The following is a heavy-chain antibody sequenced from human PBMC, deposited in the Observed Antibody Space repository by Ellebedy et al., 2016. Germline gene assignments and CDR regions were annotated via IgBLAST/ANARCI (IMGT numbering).Heavy chain of an antibody. CDR3: ARIPGSSGWYYFDY. Sequence: SETLSLTXTVSGGSISSYYWSWIRQPPGKGLEWIGYIYYSGSTNYNPSLKSRVTISVDTSKNQFSLKLSSVTAADTAVYYCARIPGSSGWYYFDYWGQGTLVTVSS. D-gene: IGHD6-19*01. V-gene: IGHV4-59*01. J-gene: IGHJ4*02. CDR1: GGSISSYY. CDR2: IYYSGST.